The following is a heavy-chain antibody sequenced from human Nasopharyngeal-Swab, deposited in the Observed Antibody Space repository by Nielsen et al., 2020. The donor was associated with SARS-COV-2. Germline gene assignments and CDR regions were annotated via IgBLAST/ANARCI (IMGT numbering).Heavy chain of an antibody. J-gene: IGHJ4*02. Sequence: GSLRLSCTVSGGSISSYYWNWIRQPPGKGLEWIGYIYYSGSTNYNPSLKSRVTISVDTSKNQFSLKLRFVTAADTAVYYCARGGGSSGYYAPADYWGQGTLVTVSS. CDR3: ARGGGSSGYYAPADY. D-gene: IGHD3-22*01. V-gene: IGHV4-59*08. CDR2: IYYSGST. CDR1: GGSISSYY.